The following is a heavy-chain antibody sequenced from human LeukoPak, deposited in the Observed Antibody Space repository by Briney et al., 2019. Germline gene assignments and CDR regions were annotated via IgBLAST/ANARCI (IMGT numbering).Heavy chain of an antibody. J-gene: IGHJ6*02. CDR1: GFTFSSYS. V-gene: IGHV3-30-3*01. CDR3: ARDHCSSTSCYGYHYYYGMDV. CDR2: ISYNGSNK. D-gene: IGHD2-2*01. Sequence: GGSMRLSCAASGFTFSSYSMHWVRQAPGKWLEWVAFISYNGSNKYYADSVKGRFTISRDNSKNTLYLQMNSLRAEDTAVYYCARDHCSSTSCYGYHYYYGMDVWGQGTTVTVSS.